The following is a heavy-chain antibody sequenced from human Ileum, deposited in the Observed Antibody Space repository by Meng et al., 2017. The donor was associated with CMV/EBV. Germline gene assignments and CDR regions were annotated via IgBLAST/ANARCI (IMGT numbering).Heavy chain of an antibody. CDR2: VRYDGSRQ. D-gene: IGHD3-3*01. J-gene: IGHJ4*02. CDR3: AKDGPNFDFWSGYFDY. Sequence: GESLKISCAASGFIFNSYGMHWVRQAPGKGLEWVAGVRYDGSRQYYADSVKGRFIVSRDNSKNRVDLQMNSLRVEDTAVYYCAKDGPNFDFWSGYFDYWGQGNLVTVSS. V-gene: IGHV3-30*02. CDR1: GFIFNSYG.